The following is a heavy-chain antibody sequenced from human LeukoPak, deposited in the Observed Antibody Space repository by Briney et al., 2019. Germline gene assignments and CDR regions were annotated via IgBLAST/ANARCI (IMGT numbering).Heavy chain of an antibody. Sequence: PGGSLRLSCAASGFTFSTYTMNWVRQPPGKGLEWVSNIATSSSTIYYADSVKGRFTISRDNSKNTLYLQMNSLRAEDTAVYYCARSHTIFGVVNYYFDYWGQGTLVTVSS. J-gene: IGHJ4*02. V-gene: IGHV3-48*01. CDR2: IATSSSTI. CDR3: ARSHTIFGVVNYYFDY. CDR1: GFTFSTYT. D-gene: IGHD3-3*01.